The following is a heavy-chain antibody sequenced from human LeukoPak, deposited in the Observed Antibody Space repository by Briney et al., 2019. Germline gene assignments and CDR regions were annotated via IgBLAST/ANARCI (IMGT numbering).Heavy chain of an antibody. J-gene: IGHJ6*03. CDR1: GFTFSNYV. V-gene: IGHV3-30*03. Sequence: PGESLTLSCAASGFTFSNYVIHWVRQAPGKGLEWLAVISYDGTNKYYADFVKGRFTISRDHSQSTVDLQMNTLGGADTAVYYRVRSPTYYNMDVWGKGTTVTVSS. CDR3: VRSPTYYNMDV. CDR2: ISYDGTNK.